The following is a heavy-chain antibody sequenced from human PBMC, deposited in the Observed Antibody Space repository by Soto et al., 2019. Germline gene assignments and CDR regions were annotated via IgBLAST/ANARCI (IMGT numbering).Heavy chain of an antibody. J-gene: IGHJ4*02. CDR1: GGSFSGYY. CDR3: ARGRSGYYYGDFDY. V-gene: IGHV4-34*01. CDR2: INHSGST. Sequence: SETLSLTCAVYGGSFSGYYWSWIRQPPGKGLEWIGEINHSGSTNYNPSLKSRVTISVDTSKNQFSLKLSSVTAADTAVYYCARGRSGYYYGDFDYWGQGTLVT. D-gene: IGHD3-22*01.